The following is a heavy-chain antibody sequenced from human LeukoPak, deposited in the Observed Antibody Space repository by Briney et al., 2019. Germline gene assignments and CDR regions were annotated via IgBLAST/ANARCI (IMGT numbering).Heavy chain of an antibody. Sequence: PSETLSLTCTVSGGSISSYYWSWIRQPPGEGLEWIGYIYYSGSTNYNPSLKSRVTISVDTSKNQFSLKLSSVTAADTAVYYCARRRGSGWSDAFDIWGQGTMVTVSS. J-gene: IGHJ3*02. V-gene: IGHV4-59*08. CDR1: GGSISSYY. CDR3: ARRRGSGWSDAFDI. D-gene: IGHD6-19*01. CDR2: IYYSGST.